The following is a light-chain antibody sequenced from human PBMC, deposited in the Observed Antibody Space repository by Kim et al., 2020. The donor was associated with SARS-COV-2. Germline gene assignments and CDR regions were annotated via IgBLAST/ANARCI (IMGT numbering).Light chain of an antibody. CDR3: AAWDGSLKGV. CDR1: SSNIGSNS. J-gene: IGLJ2*01. V-gene: IGLV1-44*01. CDR2: SND. Sequence: QSVLTQPPSASGTPGQRVTISCSGSSSNIGSNSVNWYQQLPGTAPKLIIYSNDQRPSGVPDRFSGSKSGTSASLAISGLQSEDEADYYCAAWDGSLKGVFGGGDQLTVL.